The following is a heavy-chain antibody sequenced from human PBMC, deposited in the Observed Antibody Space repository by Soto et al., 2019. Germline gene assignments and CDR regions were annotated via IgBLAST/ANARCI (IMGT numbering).Heavy chain of an antibody. D-gene: IGHD4-17*01. CDR2: ISGSGAGT. CDR3: AKDKRDYGSEDYFDY. V-gene: IGHV3-23*01. CDR1: GFSFSTYA. Sequence: GGSLRLSCAASGFSFSTYAMIWVRQAPGKGLEWVSSISGSGAGTYYADSVKGRFIISRDNSKNTVYLQMNSLRAEDTAVYYCAKDKRDYGSEDYFDYWGQGTLVTVSS. J-gene: IGHJ4*02.